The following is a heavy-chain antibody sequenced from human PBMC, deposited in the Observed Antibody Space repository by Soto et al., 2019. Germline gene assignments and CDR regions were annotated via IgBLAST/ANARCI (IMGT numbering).Heavy chain of an antibody. V-gene: IGHV4-59*01. D-gene: IGHD3-10*01. Sequence: SETLSLTCTVSGGSISSYYWSWIRQPPGKGLEWIGYIYYSGSTNYNPSLKSRVTISVDTSKNQFSLKLSSVTAADTAVYYCARVSFDFSFGAHYYYYYYMDVWGKGTTVTVSS. CDR1: GGSISSYY. CDR3: ARVSFDFSFGAHYYYYYYMDV. CDR2: IYYSGST. J-gene: IGHJ6*03.